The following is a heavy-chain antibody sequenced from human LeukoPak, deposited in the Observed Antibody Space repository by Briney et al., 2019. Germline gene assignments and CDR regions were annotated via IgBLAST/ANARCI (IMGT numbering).Heavy chain of an antibody. CDR2: INPNSGGT. CDR1: GYTFTDYS. J-gene: IGHJ4*02. Sequence: ASVKVSCKASGYTFTDYSLHWMRQAPGQGLEWMGWINPNSGGTNYAQKFQGRVTMTRDTSINTVYMELSRLRSDDTAVYYCARLGSSGWYGGGYFDYWGQGTLVTVSS. D-gene: IGHD6-19*01. V-gene: IGHV1-2*02. CDR3: ARLGSSGWYGGGYFDY.